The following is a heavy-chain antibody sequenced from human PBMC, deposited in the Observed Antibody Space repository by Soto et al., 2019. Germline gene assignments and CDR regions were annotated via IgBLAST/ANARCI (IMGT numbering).Heavy chain of an antibody. D-gene: IGHD2-2*01. Sequence: SETLSLTCTVSGGSISSYYWSWIRQPPGKGLEWIGYIYYSGSTNYNPSLKSRVTISVDTSKNQFSLKLSSVTAADTAVYYCARDCSSTSCSWTGAFDIWGQGTMVTVSS. CDR1: GGSISSYY. J-gene: IGHJ3*02. V-gene: IGHV4-59*01. CDR2: IYYSGST. CDR3: ARDCSSTSCSWTGAFDI.